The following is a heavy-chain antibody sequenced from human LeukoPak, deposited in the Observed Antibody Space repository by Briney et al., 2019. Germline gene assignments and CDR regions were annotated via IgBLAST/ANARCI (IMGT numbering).Heavy chain of an antibody. CDR1: GGSISSYY. D-gene: IGHD6-19*01. J-gene: IGHJ4*02. V-gene: IGHV4-4*07. Sequence: SETLSLTCTVSGGSISSYYWSWIRQPAGKGLEWIGRIYTSGSTNYNPSLKSRLTMSVDTSKNQFSPKLSSVTAADTAVYYCASSPLSVAGDTFDYWGQGSLVTVSS. CDR3: ASSPLSVAGDTFDY. CDR2: IYTSGST.